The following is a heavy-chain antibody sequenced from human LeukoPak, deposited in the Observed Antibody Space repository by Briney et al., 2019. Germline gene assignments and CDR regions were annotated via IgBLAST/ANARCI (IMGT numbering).Heavy chain of an antibody. CDR2: INPSGGST. D-gene: IGHD2-15*01. CDR1: GYTFTSYY. V-gene: IGHV1-46*01. J-gene: IGHJ6*02. Sequence: ASVKVSCKASGYTFTSYYMHWVRQAPGQGLEWMGIINPSGGSTSYAQKFQGRVTMTRDTSTSTVYMELSSLRSEDTAVYYCAGAPHCRGGSCYCPVCMDVWGQGTTVTVSS. CDR3: AGAPHCRGGSCYCPVCMDV.